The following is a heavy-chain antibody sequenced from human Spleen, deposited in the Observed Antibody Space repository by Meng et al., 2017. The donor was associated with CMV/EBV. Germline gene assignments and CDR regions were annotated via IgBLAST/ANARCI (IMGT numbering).Heavy chain of an antibody. CDR2: INSDGSST. CDR3: AKDMGGRFCGSSGCYTALDQ. Sequence: GESLKISCAASGFTFSSYGMHWVRQAPGKGLVWVSRINSDGSSTSYADSVKGRFTISRDNAKNTLYLQINSLRAEDTAVYYCAKDMGGRFCGSSGCYTALDQWGQGTLVTVSS. CDR1: GFTFSSYG. D-gene: IGHD2-2*02. V-gene: IGHV3-74*01. J-gene: IGHJ4*02.